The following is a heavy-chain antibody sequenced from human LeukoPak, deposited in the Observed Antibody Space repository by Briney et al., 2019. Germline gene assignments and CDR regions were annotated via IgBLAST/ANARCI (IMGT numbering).Heavy chain of an antibody. CDR2: INPSGGST. CDR3: AGGGYSSGWSLDY. J-gene: IGHJ4*02. CDR1: GYTFTSYY. D-gene: IGHD6-19*01. V-gene: IGHV1-46*01. Sequence: ASVKVSCKASGYTFTSYYMHWVRQAPGQGLEWMGIINPSGGSTNHAQKFQGRVTMTRDTSTSTFYMELSSLRSEDTAVYYCAGGGYSSGWSLDYWGQGTLVTVSS.